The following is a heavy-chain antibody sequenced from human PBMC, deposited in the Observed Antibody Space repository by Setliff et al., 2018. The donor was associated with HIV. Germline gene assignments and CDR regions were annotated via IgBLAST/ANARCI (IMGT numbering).Heavy chain of an antibody. CDR1: GFIFSSYE. Sequence: GGSLRLSCAASGFIFSSYEMDWVRQAPGKGLEWVSYISSSSSTIYYADSVKGRFTISRDNAKNSLFLQMNSLRAADTAVYYCARDIGIRIMVAASDAFDIWGQGTMVTVSS. CDR3: ARDIGIRIMVAASDAFDI. J-gene: IGHJ3*02. V-gene: IGHV3-48*01. CDR2: ISSSSSTI. D-gene: IGHD2-8*01.